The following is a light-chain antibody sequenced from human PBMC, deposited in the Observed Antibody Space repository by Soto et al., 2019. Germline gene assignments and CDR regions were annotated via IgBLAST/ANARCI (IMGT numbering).Light chain of an antibody. Sequence: EIVMTQSPATLSVSPGERATLSCRASQSVSSNLAWYQQKPGQAPRLLIYGASTRATGIPARFSGSGSGTEFPLTISSLQSEDCAVYYCQQYNNWPPGFGGGTQVELK. J-gene: IGKJ4*01. CDR3: QQYNNWPPG. V-gene: IGKV3-15*01. CDR2: GAS. CDR1: QSVSSN.